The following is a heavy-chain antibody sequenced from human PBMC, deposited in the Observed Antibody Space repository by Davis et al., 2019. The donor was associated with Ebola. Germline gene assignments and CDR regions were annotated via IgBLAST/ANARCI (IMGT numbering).Heavy chain of an antibody. CDR1: AFTFSNHW. J-gene: IGHJ4*02. Sequence: PGGSLRLSCAASAFTFSNHWMTWVRQAPGKGLEWVANINQDGSQKYYVDSVKGRFTISRDNAKNSLYLQRNSLRAEDTAVYYCAREAKESDGKDYWGQGTLVTVSS. CDR3: AREAKESDGKDY. V-gene: IGHV3-7*03. CDR2: INQDGSQK. D-gene: IGHD6-13*01.